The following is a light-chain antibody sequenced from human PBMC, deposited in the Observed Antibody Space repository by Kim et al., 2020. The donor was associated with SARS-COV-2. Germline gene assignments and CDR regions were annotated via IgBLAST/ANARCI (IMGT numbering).Light chain of an antibody. CDR3: NSRDSSGNHLV. J-gene: IGLJ2*01. CDR1: RLRSYY. V-gene: IGLV3-19*01. CDR2: GKN. Sequence: ALGQTVRLTCQGDRLRSYYAIWYQEKPGEAPVFVIYGKNNRPSGIPDRFSGSSSGNTPSLTITGAQAEDGADYSCNSRDSSGNHLVFGGGTQLTV.